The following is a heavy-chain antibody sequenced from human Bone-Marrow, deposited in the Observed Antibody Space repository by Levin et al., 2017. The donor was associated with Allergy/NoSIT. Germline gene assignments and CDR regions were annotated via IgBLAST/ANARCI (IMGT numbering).Heavy chain of an antibody. CDR2: ISYDGSNK. CDR1: GFTFSRYG. Sequence: GESLKISCAASGFTFSRYGMHWVRQAPGKGLEWVAVISYDGSNKYYADSVKGRFTISRDNSKNRLYLQMNSLRAEDTAVYYCAKDDGTGYSSSWYGYYFDYWGQGTLVTVSS. CDR3: AKDDGTGYSSSWYGYYFDY. J-gene: IGHJ4*02. V-gene: IGHV3-30*18. D-gene: IGHD6-13*01.